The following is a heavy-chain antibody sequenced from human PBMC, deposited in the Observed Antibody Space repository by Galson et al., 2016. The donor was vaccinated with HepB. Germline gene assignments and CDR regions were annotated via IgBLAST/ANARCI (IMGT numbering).Heavy chain of an antibody. CDR2: ISGRGTYT. CDR1: GFTFSNYG. D-gene: IGHD3-10*01. CDR3: VKALRRAPPYYLYL. Sequence: SLRLSCAASGFTFSNYGMTWVRQAPGKGLEWVSDISGRGTYTDYADSVKGRFTISRDNSKNALFLQLSSLRVEDTAVYHCVKALRRAPPYYLYLWGQGTLVTVSS. J-gene: IGHJ4*02. V-gene: IGHV3-23*01.